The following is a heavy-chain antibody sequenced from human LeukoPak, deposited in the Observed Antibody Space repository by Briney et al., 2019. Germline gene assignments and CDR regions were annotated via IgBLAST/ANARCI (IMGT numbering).Heavy chain of an antibody. Sequence: GGSLRLSCAASGFTFSSYGMHWVRQAPGKGLEWVAVIWYDGSNKYYADSVKGRFTISRDNSKNTLYLQMNSLRAEDTAVYYCARLSMVPHAFDIWGQGTMVTVSS. D-gene: IGHD3-10*01. CDR1: GFTFSSYG. J-gene: IGHJ3*02. V-gene: IGHV3-33*08. CDR3: ARLSMVPHAFDI. CDR2: IWYDGSNK.